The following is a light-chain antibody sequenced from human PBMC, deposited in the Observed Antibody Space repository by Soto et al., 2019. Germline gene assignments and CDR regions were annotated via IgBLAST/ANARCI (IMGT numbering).Light chain of an antibody. CDR1: SSNIGSSY. Sequence: QSVLTQPPSASGTPGQRVTISCSGSSSNIGSSYVYWYLQLPGTAPKLLIYRNNQRPSGVPDRFSGSKSGTSASLAISGLRSEDEADYYCAAWDDSLSGRVFGGGTKLTVL. CDR3: AAWDDSLSGRV. V-gene: IGLV1-47*01. J-gene: IGLJ3*02. CDR2: RNN.